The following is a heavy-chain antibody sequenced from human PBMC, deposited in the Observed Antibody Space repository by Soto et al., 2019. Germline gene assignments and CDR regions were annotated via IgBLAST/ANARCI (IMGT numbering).Heavy chain of an antibody. CDR1: GFTVSSNY. CDR2: IYSGGST. Sequence: GSLRLSCAASGFTVSSNYMSWVRQAPGKGLEWVSVIYSGGSTYYADSVKGRFTISRDNSKNTLYLQMDSLRAEDTAVYYCARPTYSSSWTNLDYWGQGTLVTVSS. CDR3: ARPTYSSSWTNLDY. V-gene: IGHV3-53*01. D-gene: IGHD6-13*01. J-gene: IGHJ4*02.